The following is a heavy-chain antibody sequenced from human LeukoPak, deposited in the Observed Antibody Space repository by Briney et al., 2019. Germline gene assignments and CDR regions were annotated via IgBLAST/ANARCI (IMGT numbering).Heavy chain of an antibody. CDR1: GFTFSSYW. J-gene: IGHJ3*02. CDR3: AKEQGLLTFRVGAFDI. CDR2: INSDGSST. D-gene: IGHD3-16*01. Sequence: GGSLRLSCAASGFTFSSYWMHWVRQAPGKGLVWVSRINSDGSSTSYADSVKGRFTISRDNAKNTLYLQMNSLRAEDMAFYYCAKEQGLLTFRVGAFDIWGQGTMVTVSS. V-gene: IGHV3-74*01.